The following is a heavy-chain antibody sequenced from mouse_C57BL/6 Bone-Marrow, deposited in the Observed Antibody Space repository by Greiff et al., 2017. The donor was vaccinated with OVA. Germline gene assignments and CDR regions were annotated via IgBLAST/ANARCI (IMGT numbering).Heavy chain of an antibody. Sequence: EVKLQESGPGLVKPSQSLSLTCSVTGYSITSGYYWNWIRQFPGNKLEWMGYISYDGSNNYNPSLKNRISITRDTSKNQFFLKLNSVTTEDTATYYCARDLDYYGSSLYYFDYWGQGTTLTVSS. CDR1: GYSITSGYY. D-gene: IGHD1-1*01. CDR2: ISYDGSN. V-gene: IGHV3-6*01. CDR3: ARDLDYYGSSLYYFDY. J-gene: IGHJ2*01.